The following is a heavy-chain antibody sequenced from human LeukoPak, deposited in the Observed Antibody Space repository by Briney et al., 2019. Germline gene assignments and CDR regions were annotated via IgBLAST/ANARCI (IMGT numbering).Heavy chain of an antibody. D-gene: IGHD5-18*01. CDR3: ARGYNYAFSF. Sequence: GGSLRLSCEASGFTVSVNYVSWVRQAPGEGLEWVSTLYSGGSSHYADSVKGRFTISRDNSKNTLHLQMDTLRAEDTAVYYCARGYNYAFSFWGQGTLVTVTS. CDR1: GFTVSVNY. CDR2: LYSGGSS. J-gene: IGHJ4*02. V-gene: IGHV3-66*01.